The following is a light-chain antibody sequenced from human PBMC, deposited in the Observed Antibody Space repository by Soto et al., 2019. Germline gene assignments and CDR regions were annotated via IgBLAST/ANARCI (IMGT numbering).Light chain of an antibody. CDR2: WAS. V-gene: IGKV4-1*01. CDR1: HKIFYSSDNKNY. J-gene: IGKJ1*01. Sequence: DIVLTQSPESLAVSLGERASLNCKSSHKIFYSSDNKNYLSWYQQRPGQPPKLLFYWASTRESGVPDRFSGSGSGTHFTLTITSLQAEDVAVYYCQQYYSSPPTFGQGTKVDI. CDR3: QQYYSSPPT.